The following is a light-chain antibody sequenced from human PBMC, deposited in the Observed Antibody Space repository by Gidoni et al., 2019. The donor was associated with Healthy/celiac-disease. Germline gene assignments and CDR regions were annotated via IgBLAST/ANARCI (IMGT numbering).Light chain of an antibody. V-gene: IGKV1-5*03. CDR1: QSISSW. CDR3: QQYNSYPLT. CDR2: KAS. Sequence: IQMTKSPSTLSASVGDRVTITCRASQSISSWLAWYQQKPGKAPKLLIYKASSLESGVPSRFSGSGSGTEFTLTISSLQPDDFATYYCQQYNSYPLTFXGXTKVEIK. J-gene: IGKJ4*01.